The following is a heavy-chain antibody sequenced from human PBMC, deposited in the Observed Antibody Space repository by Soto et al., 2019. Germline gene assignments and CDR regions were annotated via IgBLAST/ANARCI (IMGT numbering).Heavy chain of an antibody. CDR1: GYTFTTFG. J-gene: IGHJ4*02. D-gene: IGHD2-15*01. CDR2: ISAYNDNT. CDR3: AREYCSGGRCYGPDY. Sequence: VPLVQSGAEVKKPGASVRVSCKASGYTFTTFGLSWVRQAPGQGLEWMGWISAYNDNTNYAQKVKGRVTMTTDTSTSTAYVELGSLRSDDTAVYYCAREYCSGGRCYGPDYWGQGTLVTVSS. V-gene: IGHV1-18*01.